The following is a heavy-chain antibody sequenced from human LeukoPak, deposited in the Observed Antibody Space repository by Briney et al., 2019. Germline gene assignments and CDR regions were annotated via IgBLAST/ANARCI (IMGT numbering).Heavy chain of an antibody. J-gene: IGHJ4*02. CDR1: GFTFSSYG. CDR2: ISYDGSNK. D-gene: IGHD2-2*02. V-gene: IGHV3-30*03. CDR3: ARDYGVYCSSTSCYTYYFDY. Sequence: GGSLRLSCAASGFTFSSYGMHWVRQAPGKGLEWVAVISYDGSNKYYADSVKGRFTISRDNSKNTLYLQMNSLRAEGTAVYYCARDYGVYCSSTSCYTYYFDYWGQGTLVTVSS.